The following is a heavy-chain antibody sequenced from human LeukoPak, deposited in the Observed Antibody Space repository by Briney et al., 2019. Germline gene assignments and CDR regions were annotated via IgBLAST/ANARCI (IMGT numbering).Heavy chain of an antibody. V-gene: IGHV3-73*01. CDR2: IRSIANSYAT. D-gene: IGHD6-19*01. CDR3: TRQYSSGWYIRYYYMDV. J-gene: IGHJ6*03. Sequence: PGGSLRLSCAASGFTFSGSAMHWVRQASGKGLEWVGRIRSIANSYATAYAASVKGRFTISRDDSKNTAYLQMNSLKTEDTAVYYCTRQYSSGWYIRYYYMDVWGKGTTVTVSS. CDR1: GFTFSGSA.